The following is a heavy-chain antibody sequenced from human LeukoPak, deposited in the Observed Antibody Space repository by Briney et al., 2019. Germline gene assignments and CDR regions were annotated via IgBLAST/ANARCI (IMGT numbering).Heavy chain of an antibody. J-gene: IGHJ5*02. Sequence: SETLSLTCTVSGGSISSYYWSLIRQPPGKGLEWIGYIYYSGSTNYNPSLKSRVTISVDTSKNQFSLKLSSVTAADTAVYYCARHQGVVGDEGWFDPWGQGTLVTVSS. D-gene: IGHD4-17*01. CDR1: GGSISSYY. CDR2: IYYSGST. V-gene: IGHV4-59*08. CDR3: ARHQGVVGDEGWFDP.